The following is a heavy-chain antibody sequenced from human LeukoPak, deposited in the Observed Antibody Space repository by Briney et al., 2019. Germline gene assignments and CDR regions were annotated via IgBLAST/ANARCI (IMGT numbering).Heavy chain of an antibody. J-gene: IGHJ5*02. V-gene: IGHV3-30*04. Sequence: GGSLRLSCAASGFTFSSYAMHWVRQAPGKGLEWVAVISYDGSNKYYADSVKGRFTISRDNSKNTLYLQMNSLRAEDTAVYYCARVSSGYSSNHWGQGTLVTVSS. CDR2: ISYDGSNK. CDR3: ARVSSGYSSNH. D-gene: IGHD6-13*01. CDR1: GFTFSSYA.